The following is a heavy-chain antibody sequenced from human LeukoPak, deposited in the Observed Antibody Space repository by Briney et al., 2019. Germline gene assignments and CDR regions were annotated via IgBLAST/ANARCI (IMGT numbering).Heavy chain of an antibody. CDR1: GFTFSSYA. V-gene: IGHV3-23*01. CDR2: ISGSGGST. CDR3: AKAGRDYDILTGYLGYFDY. D-gene: IGHD3-9*01. Sequence: GGSLRLSCAASGFTFSSYAMSWVRQAPGKGLEWVSAISGSGGSTYYADSVKGRFTISRDNSKNTLYLQMNSLRAEDTAVYYCAKAGRDYDILTGYLGYFDYWGQGTLVTVSS. J-gene: IGHJ4*02.